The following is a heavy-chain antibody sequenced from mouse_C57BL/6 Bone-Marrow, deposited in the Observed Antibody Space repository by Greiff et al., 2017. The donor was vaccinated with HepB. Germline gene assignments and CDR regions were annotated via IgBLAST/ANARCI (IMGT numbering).Heavy chain of an antibody. J-gene: IGHJ4*01. V-gene: IGHV1-52*01. CDR3: ARSYYSNYYYAMDY. CDR1: GYTFTSYW. D-gene: IGHD2-5*01. Sequence: QVQLQQPGAELVRPGSSVKLSCKASGYTFTSYWMHWVKQRPIQGLEWIGNIDPSDSETHYNQKFKYKATLTVDKSSSTAYMQLSSLTSEDSAVYYCARSYYSNYYYAMDYWGQGTSVTVAS. CDR2: IDPSDSET.